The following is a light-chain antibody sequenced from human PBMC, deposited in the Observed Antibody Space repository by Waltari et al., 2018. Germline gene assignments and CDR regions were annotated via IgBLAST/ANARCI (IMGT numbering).Light chain of an antibody. CDR2: DAS. V-gene: IGKV3-15*01. Sequence: EIVMTQSPATLSVSPGETATLSCRASQSVSSNVAWYQKKPGQAPRLLIYDASTRAPSIPARFRGSGSGTEFTLTISSLQSEDFAVYYCQQYNRWPPITFGHGTRLEI. CDR1: QSVSSN. J-gene: IGKJ5*01. CDR3: QQYNRWPPIT.